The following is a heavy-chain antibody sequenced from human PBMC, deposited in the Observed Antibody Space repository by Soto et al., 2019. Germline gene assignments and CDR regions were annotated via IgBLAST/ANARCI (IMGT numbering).Heavy chain of an antibody. Sequence: SETLSLTCTVSGGSISSYYWSWIRQPPGKGLEWIGYIYYSGSTNYNPSLKSRVTISVDTSKNQFSLKLSSVTAADTAVYYCARMRTKPWLNYYYYYYMDVWGKGTTVTVSS. D-gene: IGHD6-19*01. CDR2: IYYSGST. V-gene: IGHV4-59*08. CDR1: GGSISSYY. CDR3: ARMRTKPWLNYYYYYYMDV. J-gene: IGHJ6*03.